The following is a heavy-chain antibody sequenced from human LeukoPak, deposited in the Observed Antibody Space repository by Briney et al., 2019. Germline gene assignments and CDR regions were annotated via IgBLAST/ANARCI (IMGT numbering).Heavy chain of an antibody. J-gene: IGHJ6*02. Sequence: PSETLSLTCAVYGGSFSGYYWSWIRQPPGKGLEWIGEINLSGSTNYNPSLKSRVTISVDTSKNQFSLKLSSVTAADTAVYYCARYGSGSYWYYYYGMDVWGQGTTVTVSS. D-gene: IGHD3-10*01. CDR2: INLSGST. V-gene: IGHV4-34*01. CDR3: ARYGSGSYWYYYYGMDV. CDR1: GGSFSGYY.